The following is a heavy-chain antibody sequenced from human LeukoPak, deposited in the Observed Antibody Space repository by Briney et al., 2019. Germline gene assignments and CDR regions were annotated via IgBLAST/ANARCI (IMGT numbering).Heavy chain of an antibody. D-gene: IGHD3-16*01. CDR1: AFTFSSYS. CDR3: ARGVAAAVGGYYFDY. CDR2: ISSSSSYI. J-gene: IGHJ4*02. V-gene: IGHV3-21*01. Sequence: GGSLRLSCAASAFTFSSYSMNWVRQAPGKGLEWVSSISSSSSYISYADSVKDRFTISRDNAKNSLYLQMNSLRAEDTAVYYCARGVAAAVGGYYFDYWGQGTLVTVSS.